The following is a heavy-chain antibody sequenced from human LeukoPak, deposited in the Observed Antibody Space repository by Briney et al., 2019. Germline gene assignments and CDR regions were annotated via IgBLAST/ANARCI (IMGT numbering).Heavy chain of an antibody. CDR3: AREGSPYTSGWYFDY. CDR1: GFTFSTYN. J-gene: IGHJ4*02. D-gene: IGHD6-19*01. CDR2: IISSSNNI. V-gene: IGHV3-21*01. Sequence: GGSLRLSCAASGFTFSTYNMNWVRQAPGKGLEWVSSIISSSNNIYYADSVKGRFTISRDNVKNSLHLQMNSLRAEDTALYYCAREGSPYTSGWYFDYWGQGTLVTVSS.